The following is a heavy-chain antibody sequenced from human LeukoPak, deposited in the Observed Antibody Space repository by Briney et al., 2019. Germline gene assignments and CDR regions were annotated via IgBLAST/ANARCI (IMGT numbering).Heavy chain of an antibody. D-gene: IGHD2-15*01. CDR3: ARQLGYCSDGNCYFDS. J-gene: IGHJ4*02. CDR1: GFTFDDYG. CDR2: INWNGGGT. Sequence: GGSLRLSCAASGFTFDDYGMSWVRQAPGKGLEWVSGINWNGGGTGYADSVKGRFTISRDNAKNSLYLQMNSLRAEDTALYYCARQLGYCSDGNCYFDSWGQGTLVTVSS. V-gene: IGHV3-20*04.